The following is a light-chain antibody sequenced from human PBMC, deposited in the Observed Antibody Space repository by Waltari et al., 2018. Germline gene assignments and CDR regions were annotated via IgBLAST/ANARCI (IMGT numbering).Light chain of an antibody. V-gene: IGKV3-20*01. CDR3: QHYVRLPAT. CDR2: GAS. J-gene: IGKJ1*01. Sequence: EIVLTQSPGTLSLPPGERATLSCRASQGVSRTLAWFQQNPGQAPRLLIFGASNRATGSPDRFSGSGSGTDFSLIITRLEPEDSAMYYCQHYVRLPATFGQGTKVEIK. CDR1: QGVSRT.